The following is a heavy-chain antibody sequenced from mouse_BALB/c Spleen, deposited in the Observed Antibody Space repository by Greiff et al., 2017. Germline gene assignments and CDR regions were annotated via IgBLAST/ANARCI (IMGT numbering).Heavy chain of an antibody. CDR2: IWAGGST. J-gene: IGHJ3*01. CDR3: DRSVSTMITTWFAY. V-gene: IGHV2-9*02. Sequence: QVQLKESGPGLVAPSQSLSITCTVSGFSLTSYGVHWVRQPPGKGLEWLGVIWAGGSTNYNSALMSRLSISKDNSKSQVFLKMNSLQTDDTAMYYCDRSVSTMITTWFAYWGQGTLVTVSA. D-gene: IGHD2-4*01. CDR1: GFSLTSYG.